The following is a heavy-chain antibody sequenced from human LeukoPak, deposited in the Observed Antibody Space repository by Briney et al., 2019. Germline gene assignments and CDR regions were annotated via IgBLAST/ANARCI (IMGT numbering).Heavy chain of an antibody. CDR2: MNPNSGNT. CDR1: GYTFTSYD. V-gene: IGHV1-8*01. J-gene: IGHJ4*02. D-gene: IGHD3-3*01. Sequence: ASVKVSCKASGYTFTSYDINWVRQATGQGLEWMGWMNPNSGNTDYAQKFQGRVTMTRNTSISTAYMELSSLRSEDTAVYYCARGKGRRFLEWLPPNYWGQGTLVTVSS. CDR3: ARGKGRRFLEWLPPNY.